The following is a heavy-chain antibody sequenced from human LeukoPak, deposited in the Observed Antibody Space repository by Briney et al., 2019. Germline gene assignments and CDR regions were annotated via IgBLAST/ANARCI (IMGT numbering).Heavy chain of an antibody. CDR1: GFTFSGYP. J-gene: IGHJ6*02. CDR2: ISYDGSNK. Sequence: GGSLRLSCAASGFTFSGYPIHWVRQAPGKGLEWVAVISYDGSNKYYADSVKGRFTISRDNSKNTLYLQMNSLRAEDTAVYYCAIGSPYYYYGMDVWGQGTTVTVSS. D-gene: IGHD6-25*01. V-gene: IGHV3-30-3*01. CDR3: AIGSPYYYYGMDV.